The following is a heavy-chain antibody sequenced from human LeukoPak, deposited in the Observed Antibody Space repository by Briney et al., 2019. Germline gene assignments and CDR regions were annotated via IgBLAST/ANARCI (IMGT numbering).Heavy chain of an antibody. CDR2: INTIGGST. D-gene: IGHD3-22*01. CDR1: GFSFSAAW. J-gene: IGHJ4*02. CDR3: AIMHPYYDGTGYWVQ. Sequence: GGSLRLSCEASGFSFSAAWMTWVRQAPGKGLEWVSGINTIGGSTDYADSVKGRFTISRDNPRNPLYMQMNSMRAEDTALYYCAIMHPYYDGTGYWVQWGQGTLVTVSS. V-gene: IGHV3-23*01.